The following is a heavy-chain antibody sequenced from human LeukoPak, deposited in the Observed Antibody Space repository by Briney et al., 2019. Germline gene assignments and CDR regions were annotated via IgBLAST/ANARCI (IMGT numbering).Heavy chain of an antibody. V-gene: IGHV4-4*07. J-gene: IGHJ6*03. Sequence: SETLSPTCTVSGGSISSSYYNWIRQPAGKGLEWIGRIYTSGDTHYNPSLKSRVTMSVDTSTNQFSLKLSSVTAADTAVYYCARTNSNPSYYYYYMDVWGKGTTVTVSS. CDR3: ARTNSNPSYYYYYMDV. D-gene: IGHD4-11*01. CDR2: IYTSGDT. CDR1: GGSISSSY.